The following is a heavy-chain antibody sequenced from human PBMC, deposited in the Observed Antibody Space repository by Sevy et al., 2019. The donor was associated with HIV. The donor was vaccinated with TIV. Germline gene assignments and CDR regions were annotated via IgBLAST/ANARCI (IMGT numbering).Heavy chain of an antibody. D-gene: IGHD1-26*01. J-gene: IGHJ1*01. Sequence: ASVKVSCKTSGYTFTSYIISWVRQAPGQGLEWMGRISAYNGDTKYAQKLQGRVTMTTDTSTSTAYMELRSLKSDDTDVYYCARAPSGSQGPGQYFHHWGQGTLVTVSS. CDR2: ISAYNGDT. CDR3: ARAPSGSQGPGQYFHH. V-gene: IGHV1-18*01. CDR1: GYTFTSYI.